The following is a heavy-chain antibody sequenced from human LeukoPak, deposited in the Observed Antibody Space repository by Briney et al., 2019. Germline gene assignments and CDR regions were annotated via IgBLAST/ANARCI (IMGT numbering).Heavy chain of an antibody. J-gene: IGHJ4*02. D-gene: IGHD2-2*01. Sequence: GAAVKVSCKASGYTFTSYGISWVRQAPGQGLEWMGWISAYNGNTNYAQKLQGRVTMTTDTSTSTAYMELRSLRSDDTAVYYCARRDVPAAPYYFDSWGPGTLVTASS. V-gene: IGHV1-18*01. CDR1: GYTFTSYG. CDR2: ISAYNGNT. CDR3: ARRDVPAAPYYFDS.